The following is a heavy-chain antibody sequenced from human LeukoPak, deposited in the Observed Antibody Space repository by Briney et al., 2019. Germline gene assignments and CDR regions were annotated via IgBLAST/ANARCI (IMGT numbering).Heavy chain of an antibody. D-gene: IGHD3-22*01. CDR1: VFTCISCA. CDR2: ISGSGGST. V-gene: IGHV3-23*01. Sequence: PGGSLRLSCAASVFTCISCAMSWVRQARGKGLEWVSAISGSGGSTYYADSVNGRFTISRDNSTNTLYMQMNSLRDEDTAVYYCAKARHNYDSSGYYYWNFDLWGRGTLVTVSS. CDR3: AKARHNYDSSGYYYWNFDL. J-gene: IGHJ2*01.